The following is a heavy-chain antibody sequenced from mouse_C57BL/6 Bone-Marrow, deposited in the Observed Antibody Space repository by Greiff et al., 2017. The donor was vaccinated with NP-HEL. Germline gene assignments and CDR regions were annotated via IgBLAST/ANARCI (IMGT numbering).Heavy chain of an antibody. D-gene: IGHD3-3*01. CDR1: GYTFTSYW. J-gene: IGHJ1*03. V-gene: IGHV1-64*01. CDR2: IHPNSGST. CDR3: ASSRDVWYIDV. Sequence: VQLQQPGAELVKPGASVKLSCKASGYTFTSYWMHWVKQRPGQGLEWIGMIHPNSGSTNYNEKFKSKATLTVDKSSSTAYMQRSSLTSEDSAVYYFASSRDVWYIDVWGTGTTVTVSS.